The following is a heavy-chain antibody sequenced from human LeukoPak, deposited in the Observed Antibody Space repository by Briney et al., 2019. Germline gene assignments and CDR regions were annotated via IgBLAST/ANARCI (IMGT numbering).Heavy chain of an antibody. V-gene: IGHV3-30*18. CDR3: AKGAMVRGVRWKPLDY. CDR2: ISHDGSNK. CDR1: GFTFDSYG. J-gene: IGHJ4*02. D-gene: IGHD3-10*01. Sequence: GGSLRLSCAASGFTFDSYGMHWVRQAPGKGLEWVAVISHDGSNKYYADSVKGRFTISRDNSKNTLYLEMNSLRAEDTAVYYCAKGAMVRGVRWKPLDYWAREPWSSSPQ.